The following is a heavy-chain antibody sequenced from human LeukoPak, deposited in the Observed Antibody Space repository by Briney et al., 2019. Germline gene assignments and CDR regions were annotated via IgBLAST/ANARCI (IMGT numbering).Heavy chain of an antibody. D-gene: IGHD6-19*01. Sequence: SETLSLTCTVSGASISSTNNFWGWIRQTPGKGLEWIATIYYSVSTYYNPSLKSRLSISVDTSKNQFSLKLSSVTAADTALYYCARNKRRERSSGWSNWFDPWGQGTLVTVSS. CDR1: GASISSTNNF. V-gene: IGHV4-39*07. CDR2: IYYSVST. CDR3: ARNKRRERSSGWSNWFDP. J-gene: IGHJ5*02.